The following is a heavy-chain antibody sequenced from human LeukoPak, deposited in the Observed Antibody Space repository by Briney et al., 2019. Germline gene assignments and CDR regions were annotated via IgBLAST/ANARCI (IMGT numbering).Heavy chain of an antibody. CDR2: ISNSGIT. V-gene: IGHV4-59*01. Sequence: PSETLSLTCTASGGSIGSYYWNWIRQPPGQGLEWIGYISNSGITKYNPSLKSRVTISLETSKNQFSLRLTSVTAADTAVYYCAKASVTTAVLFDSWGQGTQVAVSS. D-gene: IGHD4-23*01. CDR1: GGSIGSYY. CDR3: AKASVTTAVLFDS. J-gene: IGHJ4*02.